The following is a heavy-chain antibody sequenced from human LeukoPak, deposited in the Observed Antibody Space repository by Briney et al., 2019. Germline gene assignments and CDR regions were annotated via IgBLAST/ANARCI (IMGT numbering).Heavy chain of an antibody. J-gene: IGHJ3*02. CDR3: ARTVGATRVDI. D-gene: IGHD1-26*01. V-gene: IGHV4-59*01. Sequence: SETLSLTSTVSGGSISSYYWSWIRQSPGKGLEWIGYIYNSGSTNYNPSLKSRVTISLDTSKNQFSLKLTFVTAADTAVYYCARTVGATRVDIWGQGTMVTVSS. CDR1: GGSISSYY. CDR2: IYNSGST.